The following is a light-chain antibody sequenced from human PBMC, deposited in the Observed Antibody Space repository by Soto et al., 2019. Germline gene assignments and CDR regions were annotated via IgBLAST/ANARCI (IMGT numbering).Light chain of an antibody. CDR3: QQSYTVPYT. V-gene: IGKV1-39*01. J-gene: IGKJ2*01. CDR2: APS. CDR1: QSIGNF. Sequence: DIQLTQSPSSLSASVGDRVTITCRASQSIGNFLIWYQQKPGEAPKVLIYAPSSLQTGVPSRFSGSGSETDFTLTISNLQLEDFATYCCQQSYTVPYTFGQGTKLEIK.